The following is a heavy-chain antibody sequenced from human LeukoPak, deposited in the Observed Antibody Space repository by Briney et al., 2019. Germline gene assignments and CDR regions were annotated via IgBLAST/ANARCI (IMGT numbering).Heavy chain of an antibody. CDR3: ARESGVRGYSSSSSFDY. CDR1: GFDFSSSW. V-gene: IGHV3-33*08. D-gene: IGHD6-6*01. J-gene: IGHJ4*02. Sequence: GSLRLSCAASGFDFSSSWMHWVRQAPGKGLEWVAVIWYDGSNKYYADSVKGRFTISRDNSKNTLYLQMNSLRAEDTAVYYCARESGVRGYSSSSSFDYWGQGTLVTVSS. CDR2: IWYDGSNK.